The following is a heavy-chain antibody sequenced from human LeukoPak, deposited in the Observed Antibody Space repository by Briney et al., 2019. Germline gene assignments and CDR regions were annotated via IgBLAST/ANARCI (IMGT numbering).Heavy chain of an antibody. D-gene: IGHD1-26*01. CDR2: IDSSSSYI. CDR3: ARDLPYSRSLGDALN. Sequence: PGGSLRLSCAASGFSFSSYTMNWVRQAPGKGLEWVSCIDSSSSYIYYADLVKGRFTISRDNAKNSLYLQMNSLRAEDTAVYYCARDLPYSRSLGDALNWGQGTLVTVSS. CDR1: GFSFSSYT. J-gene: IGHJ4*02. V-gene: IGHV3-21*01.